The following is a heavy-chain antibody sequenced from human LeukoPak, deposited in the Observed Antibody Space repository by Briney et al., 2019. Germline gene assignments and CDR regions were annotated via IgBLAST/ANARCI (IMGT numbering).Heavy chain of an antibody. CDR2: ISDTGGST. D-gene: IGHD3-22*01. CDR1: GITLSNYG. CDR3: AKRGVVIRVILVGFHKQAYYFDS. Sequence: GGTLRLSCAVSGITLSNYGMSWVSQAPGKGLEWAAGISDTGGSTNYADSVKGRFTISRDKPKNTLYLQMNSLRAEDTAVYFCAKRGVVIRVILVGFHKQAYYFDSWGQGALVTVSS. V-gene: IGHV3-23*01. J-gene: IGHJ4*02.